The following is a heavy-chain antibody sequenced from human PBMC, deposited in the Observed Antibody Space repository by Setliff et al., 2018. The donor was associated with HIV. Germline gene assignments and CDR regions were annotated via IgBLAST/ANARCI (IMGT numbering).Heavy chain of an antibody. J-gene: IGHJ4*02. CDR3: ARLSVVTATRIYYFDY. Sequence: PGESLKISCKASGYSFTNYWIGWVRQMPAKRPEWMGIIYPGGSDTRYSPSFQGQDTISADKSISTAYLQWGSLKASDTGMYYCARLSVVTATRIYYFDYWGQGTLVTVSS. CDR2: IYPGGSDT. V-gene: IGHV5-51*01. CDR1: GYSFTNYW. D-gene: IGHD2-21*02.